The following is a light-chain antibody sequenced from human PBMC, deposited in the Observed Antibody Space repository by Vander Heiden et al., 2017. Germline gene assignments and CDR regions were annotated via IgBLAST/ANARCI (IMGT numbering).Light chain of an antibody. Sequence: DAVMTQSPLSLPVTLGQPASISCKSSQSLQHGDGNTYLNWFLRRPGQSPRRLIYKVSTRDSGVPDRFSGSKSGTDFTLTISMVEAEDVGVYYCMQGTLWPYTFGQGTKLEI. J-gene: IGKJ2*01. CDR2: KVS. CDR1: QSLQHGDGNTY. CDR3: MQGTLWPYT. V-gene: IGKV2-30*02.